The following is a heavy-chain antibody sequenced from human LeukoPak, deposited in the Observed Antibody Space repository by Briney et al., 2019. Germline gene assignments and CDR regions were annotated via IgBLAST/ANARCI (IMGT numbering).Heavy chain of an antibody. Sequence: GGSLRLSCAASGFTFSGSAMHWVRQASGKGLEWVGRVRSKANTYATAYAASVKGRFTISRDDSKNTAYLQMNSLKTDDTAVYYCTKTDFWSGYYDYWGQGTLVTVSS. J-gene: IGHJ4*02. CDR1: GFTFSGSA. CDR2: VRSKANTYAT. D-gene: IGHD3-3*01. CDR3: TKTDFWSGYYDY. V-gene: IGHV3-73*01.